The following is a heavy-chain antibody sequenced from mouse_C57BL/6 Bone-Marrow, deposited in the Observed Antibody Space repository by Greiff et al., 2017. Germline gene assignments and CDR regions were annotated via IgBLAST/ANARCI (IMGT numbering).Heavy chain of an antibody. Sequence: VKLVESGPGLVAPSQSLSITCTVSGFSLTSYGVHWVRQPPGKGLEWLVVIWSDGSTTYNSALKSRLSISEDNSKSQVFLKMNSRQTDDTAMYYCARHRDYGSSYGGYFDVWGTGTTVTVSS. CDR3: ARHRDYGSSYGGYFDV. J-gene: IGHJ1*03. CDR2: IWSDGST. CDR1: GFSLTSYG. D-gene: IGHD1-1*01. V-gene: IGHV2-6-1*01.